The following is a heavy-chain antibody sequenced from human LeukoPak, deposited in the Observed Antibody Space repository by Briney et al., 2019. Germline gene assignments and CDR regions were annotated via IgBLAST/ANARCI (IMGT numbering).Heavy chain of an antibody. Sequence: GGSLRLSCAASEFTFSSYNMNWVRQAPGKGLEWVSSISSSGTYIYYADSVKGRFTISRDDPQNTVSLQMNSLRAEDTAVYYCAKISGGSGWYFDLWGLGTLVTVSS. V-gene: IGHV3-21*04. CDR1: EFTFSSYN. CDR3: AKISGGSGWYFDL. D-gene: IGHD4-23*01. CDR2: ISSSGTYI. J-gene: IGHJ2*01.